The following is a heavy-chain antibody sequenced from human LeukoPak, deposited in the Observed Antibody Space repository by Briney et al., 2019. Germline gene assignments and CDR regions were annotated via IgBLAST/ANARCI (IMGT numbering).Heavy chain of an antibody. Sequence: SETLSLTCAVYGGSFSGYYWSWIRQPPGKGLEWIGEINHSGSTNYNPSLKSRVTISVDTSKNQFSLKLSSVTAADTAVYYCARGGVVVITYYYYGMAVWGQGTTVTVSS. J-gene: IGHJ6*02. CDR2: INHSGST. CDR3: ARGGVVVITYYYYGMAV. V-gene: IGHV4-34*01. D-gene: IGHD3-22*01. CDR1: GGSFSGYY.